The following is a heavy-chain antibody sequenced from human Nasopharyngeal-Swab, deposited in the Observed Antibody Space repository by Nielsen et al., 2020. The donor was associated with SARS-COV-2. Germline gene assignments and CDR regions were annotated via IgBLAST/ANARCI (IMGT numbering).Heavy chain of an antibody. CDR3: ARDPPFSGWTLES. Sequence: GESLKISCAASGFSFRDSAMHWVRQAPGKGLEWVAAIWYDGSEKYYVDSVKGRFTISRDNSKNTLYLQMNSLRAEDTAVYYCARDPPFSGWTLESWGQGTLVTVSS. CDR2: IWYDGSEK. D-gene: IGHD6-25*01. V-gene: IGHV3-33*01. J-gene: IGHJ4*02. CDR1: GFSFRDSA.